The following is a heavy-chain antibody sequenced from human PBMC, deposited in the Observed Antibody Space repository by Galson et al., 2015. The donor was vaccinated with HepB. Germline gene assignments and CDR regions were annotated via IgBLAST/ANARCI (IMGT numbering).Heavy chain of an antibody. CDR1: GFTFSDYS. V-gene: IGHV3-21*06. CDR2: VSRSSDYI. D-gene: IGHD6-19*01. J-gene: IGHJ5*02. CDR3: ARASIAVAGTTGGFDP. Sequence: SLRLSCAVSGFTFSDYSMNWVRQAPGKGLEWVSSVSRSSDYIYYADSVKGRSTISRDNAKNSPYLQMNRLRVEDTAVYYCARASIAVAGTTGGFDPWGQGTLVTVSS.